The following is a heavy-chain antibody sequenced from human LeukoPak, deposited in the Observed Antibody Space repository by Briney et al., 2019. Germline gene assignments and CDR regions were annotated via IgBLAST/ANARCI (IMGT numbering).Heavy chain of an antibody. D-gene: IGHD1-14*01. Sequence: ASVKVSCKASGYTFTSYYMHWMRQAPGQGLEWMGIINPSGGSTSYAQKFQGRVTMTRDTSTSTVYMELSSLRSEDTAVYYCARDTVRNHEPDTSLLHWGQGTLATVSS. CDR2: INPSGGST. J-gene: IGHJ4*02. CDR1: GYTFTSYY. CDR3: ARDTVRNHEPDTSLLH. V-gene: IGHV1-46*01.